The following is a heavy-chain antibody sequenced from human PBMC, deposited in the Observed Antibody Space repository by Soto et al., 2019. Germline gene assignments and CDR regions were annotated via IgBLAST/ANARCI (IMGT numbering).Heavy chain of an antibody. CDR1: SSTFSSYV. CDR3: ARSLPKCSSPPNEMDV. Sequence: ASVTVSCKASSSTFSSYVIRWARQAPGQGLEWMGWISAYNGNTNYAQKLQGRVTMTTDTSTSTAYMELRSLRSDDTAVYYCARSLPKCSSPPNEMDVWGKGTTVTVSS. V-gene: IGHV1-18*01. CDR2: ISAYNGNT. J-gene: IGHJ6*04. D-gene: IGHD6-6*01.